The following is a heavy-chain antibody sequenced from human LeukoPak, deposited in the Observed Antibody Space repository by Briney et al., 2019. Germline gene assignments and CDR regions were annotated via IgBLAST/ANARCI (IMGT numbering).Heavy chain of an antibody. J-gene: IGHJ4*02. V-gene: IGHV4-34*01. CDR1: DESFSGYY. Sequence: PSETLSLTCAVSDESFSGYYWNWIRQPPGRVLEWIGEINYSGSTQYHPSLKSRVSMSVDKSKKQVSLKLSSVTVADTAVYYCAREGRGGHNFDYWGQGTLAIVSS. D-gene: IGHD2-15*01. CDR3: AREGRGGHNFDY. CDR2: INYSGST.